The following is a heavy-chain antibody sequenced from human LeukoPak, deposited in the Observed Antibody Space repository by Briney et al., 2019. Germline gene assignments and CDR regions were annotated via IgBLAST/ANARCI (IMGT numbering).Heavy chain of an antibody. Sequence: SENLSLNCTVSAGTISSYYWIWIRQPPGQGLEWRGYLNYSGSTNYNPSLKSRLTISVDTSKNQFSLKLSSVTAADTAVYYCARDRKGCSGGSCHIMDVWGKGTTVTVSS. J-gene: IGHJ6*03. V-gene: IGHV4-59*01. D-gene: IGHD2-15*01. CDR2: LNYSGST. CDR1: AGTISSYY. CDR3: ARDRKGCSGGSCHIMDV.